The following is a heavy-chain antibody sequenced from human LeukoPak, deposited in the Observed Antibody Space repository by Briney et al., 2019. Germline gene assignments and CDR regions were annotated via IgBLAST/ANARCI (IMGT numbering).Heavy chain of an antibody. CDR2: IYYSGNT. Sequence: SETLSLTCTVSGGSISVSSYYWGWIRQPPGKGLEWIGSIYYSGNTYYNPSLKSRVTISVDTSKNQFSLKLSSVTAADTAVYYCARVIGYCSSTSCYRGRFDPWGQGTLVTVSS. D-gene: IGHD2-2*01. V-gene: IGHV4-39*07. CDR1: GGSISVSSYY. J-gene: IGHJ5*02. CDR3: ARVIGYCSSTSCYRGRFDP.